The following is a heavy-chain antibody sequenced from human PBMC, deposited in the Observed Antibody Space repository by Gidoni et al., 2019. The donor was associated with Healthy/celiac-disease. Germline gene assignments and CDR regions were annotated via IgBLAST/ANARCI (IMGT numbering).Heavy chain of an antibody. Sequence: HVQLQESGPGLVHPSETLSLTCTVSGYSISSGYYWGWIRQPPGKGLEWIGSIYHSGSTYYNPSLKSRVTISVDTSKNQFSLKLSSVTAAETAVYYCAREGIAVAGTVAIWGKGTMVTVSS. CDR1: GYSISSGYY. V-gene: IGHV4-38-2*02. CDR3: AREGIAVAGTVAI. CDR2: IYHSGST. D-gene: IGHD6-19*01. J-gene: IGHJ3*02.